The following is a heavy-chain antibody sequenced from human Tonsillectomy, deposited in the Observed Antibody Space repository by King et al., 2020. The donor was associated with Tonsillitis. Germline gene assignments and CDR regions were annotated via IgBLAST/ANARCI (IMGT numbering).Heavy chain of an antibody. V-gene: IGHV3-53*01. D-gene: IGHD1-26*01. CDR3: ARTQRELLSPNYYYYMDV. Sequence: EVQLVESGGGLIQPGGSLRLSCAASGFTVSSNSMTWVRQAPGKGLECVSVIYSGGGTHYADSVKGRFTFSIDNSKNTLYLQMNSLRAEDTAVYYCARTQRELLSPNYYYYMDVWGEGTTVTVSS. CDR2: IYSGGGT. CDR1: GFTVSSNS. J-gene: IGHJ6*03.